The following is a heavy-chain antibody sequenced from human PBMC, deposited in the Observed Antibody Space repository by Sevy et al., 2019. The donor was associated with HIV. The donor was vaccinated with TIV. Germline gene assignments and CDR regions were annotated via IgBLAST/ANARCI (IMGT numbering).Heavy chain of an antibody. CDR2: ITISGSST. D-gene: IGHD3-10*01. CDR3: AKDRVSGTYYTGDFDY. CDR1: GFTFSTYA. V-gene: IGHV3-23*01. Sequence: GGSLRLSCAASGFTFSTYAMTWVHQAPGGGLEWVSVITISGSSTYYADSVKGRFTISRDNSKNTLYLQMNSLRADDTAVYYCAKDRVSGTYYTGDFDYWGQGTLVTVSS. J-gene: IGHJ4*02.